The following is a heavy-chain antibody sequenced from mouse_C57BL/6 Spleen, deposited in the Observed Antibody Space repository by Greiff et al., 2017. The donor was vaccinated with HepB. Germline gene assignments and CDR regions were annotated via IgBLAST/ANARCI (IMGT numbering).Heavy chain of an antibody. V-gene: IGHV5-16*01. CDR3: ARDGVITGTWDY. CDR1: GFTFSDYY. Sequence: EVKLVESEGGLVQPGSSMKLSCTASGFTFSDYYMAWVRQVPEKGLEWVANINYDGSSTYYLDSLKSRFIISRDNAKNILYLQMSSLKSEDTATYYCARDGVITGTWDYWGQGTTLTVSS. D-gene: IGHD4-1*01. J-gene: IGHJ2*01. CDR2: INYDGSST.